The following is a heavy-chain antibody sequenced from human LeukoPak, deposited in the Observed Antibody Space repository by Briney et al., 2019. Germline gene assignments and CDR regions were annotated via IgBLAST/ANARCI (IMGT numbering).Heavy chain of an antibody. CDR3: AHTSEYCSGGSCYFEH. V-gene: IGHV1-2*02. CDR2: INPKSDSA. Sequence: GASVKVSCKASGYTFTGYHLHWVRQAPGKGLEWMGWINPKSDSANYAQKFQDRVTMTRDTSIITAYMELSSLRSDDTAVYYCAHTSEYCSGGSCYFEHWGQGTLVTVSS. J-gene: IGHJ1*01. CDR1: GYTFTGYH. D-gene: IGHD2-15*01.